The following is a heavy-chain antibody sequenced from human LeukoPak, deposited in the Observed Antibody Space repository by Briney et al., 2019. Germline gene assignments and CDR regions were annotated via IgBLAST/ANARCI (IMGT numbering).Heavy chain of an antibody. CDR3: ARECVGYCSGGSCYSEVCGFDY. Sequence: SETLSLTCAVYGGSFSGYYWSWIRQPPGKGLEWIGEINHSGSTNCNPSLKSRVTISVDTSKNQFSLKLSSVTPEDTAVYYCARECVGYCSGGSCYSEVCGFDYWGQGTLVTVSS. CDR1: GGSFSGYY. V-gene: IGHV4-34*01. D-gene: IGHD2-15*01. CDR2: INHSGST. J-gene: IGHJ4*02.